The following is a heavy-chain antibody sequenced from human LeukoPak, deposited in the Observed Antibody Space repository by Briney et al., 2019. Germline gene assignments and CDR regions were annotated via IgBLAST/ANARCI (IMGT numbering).Heavy chain of an antibody. CDR3: ARVVPTGYCSGGSCYSYHPLDY. V-gene: IGHV1-2*02. J-gene: IGHJ4*02. CDR2: INPNSGGT. Sequence: ASVKVSCKASGYTFTGYYMHWVRQAPGQGLEWMGWINPNSGGTNYPQKFQGRVTMTRDTSISAAYMELSRLRSDDTAVYYCARVVPTGYCSGGSCYSYHPLDYWGQGTLVTVSS. D-gene: IGHD2-15*01. CDR1: GYTFTGYY.